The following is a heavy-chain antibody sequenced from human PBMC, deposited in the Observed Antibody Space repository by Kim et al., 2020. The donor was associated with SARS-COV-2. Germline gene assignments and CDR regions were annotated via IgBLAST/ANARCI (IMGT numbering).Heavy chain of an antibody. Sequence: SETLSLTCAVYGGSSSGYYWSWIRQPPGKGLEWIGEINHSGSTNYNPSLKSRVTISVDTSKNQFSLKLSSVTAADTAVYYCARVPGYSSGKDYWGQGTLV. V-gene: IGHV4-34*01. CDR2: INHSGST. J-gene: IGHJ4*02. D-gene: IGHD6-19*01. CDR3: ARVPGYSSGKDY. CDR1: GGSSSGYY.